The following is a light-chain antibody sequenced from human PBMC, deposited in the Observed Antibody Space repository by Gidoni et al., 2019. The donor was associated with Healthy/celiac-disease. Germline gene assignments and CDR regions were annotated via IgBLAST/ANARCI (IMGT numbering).Light chain of an antibody. CDR2: GNS. CDR3: QSYDSSLSGYV. CDR1: SSNIGAGYD. J-gene: IGLJ1*01. V-gene: IGLV1-40*01. Sequence: QSVLTQPPSVSGAPGQRVTISCTGRSSNIGAGYDVHGYQQLPGTAPKPLIYGNSTRPSGAPDRFSGSKSGTSASLAITGLQAEDEADYYCQSYDSSLSGYVFGTGTKVTVL.